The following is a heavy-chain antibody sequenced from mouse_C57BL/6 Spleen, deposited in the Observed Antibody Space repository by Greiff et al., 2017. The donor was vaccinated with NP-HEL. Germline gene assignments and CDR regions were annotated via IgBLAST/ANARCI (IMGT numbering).Heavy chain of an antibody. J-gene: IGHJ2*01. D-gene: IGHD2-2*01. CDR2: IDPSDSYT. Sequence: VQLQQPGAELVMPGASVKLSCKASGYTFTSYWMHWVKQRPGQGLEWIGEIDPSDSYTNYNQKFKGKSTLTVDKSSSTAYMQLSSLTSEDSAVYYCARGLIYFDYWGQGTTLTVSS. CDR3: ARGLIYFDY. CDR1: GYTFTSYW. V-gene: IGHV1-69*01.